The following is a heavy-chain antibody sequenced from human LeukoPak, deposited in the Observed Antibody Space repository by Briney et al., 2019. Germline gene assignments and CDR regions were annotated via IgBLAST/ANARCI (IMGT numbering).Heavy chain of an antibody. Sequence: PGGSLRLSCAASGFTVSSNYMSWVRQAPGKGLEWVPVIYSGGSTYYADSVKGRFTISRDNSKNTLYLQMNSLRAEDTAVYYCACYLRFLGHDAFDIWGQGTMVTVSS. D-gene: IGHD3-3*01. CDR2: IYSGGST. V-gene: IGHV3-66*02. CDR3: ACYLRFLGHDAFDI. CDR1: GFTVSSNY. J-gene: IGHJ3*02.